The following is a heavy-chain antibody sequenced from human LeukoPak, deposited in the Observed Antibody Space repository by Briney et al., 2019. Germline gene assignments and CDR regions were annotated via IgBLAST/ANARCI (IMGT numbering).Heavy chain of an antibody. D-gene: IGHD6-13*01. CDR1: GGSVSNYY. CDR2: VYYTGST. Sequence: PSETLSLTCSVSGGSVSNYYWSWIRQPPGKGLEWIGYVYYTGSTYYNPSLKSRVTISVDRSKNQFSLKLSSVTAADTAVYYCARGLAFDYWGQGTLVTVSS. J-gene: IGHJ4*02. CDR3: ARGLAFDY. V-gene: IGHV4-59*02.